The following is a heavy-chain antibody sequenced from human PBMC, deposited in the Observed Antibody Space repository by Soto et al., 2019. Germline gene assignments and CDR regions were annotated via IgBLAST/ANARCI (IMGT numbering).Heavy chain of an antibody. V-gene: IGHV3-23*01. Sequence: CAATGFTFSVYAMTWVRQAPGKGLEWVSAVTANGGSTYSADSVKGRFTISRDNSKNTLFLRMNSLRAEDTAVYYCASLGVGDWANYYYYYGMDVWGQGTTVTVSS. CDR3: ASLGVGDWANYYYYYGMDV. CDR1: GFTFSVYA. CDR2: VTANGGST. J-gene: IGHJ6*02. D-gene: IGHD2-21*02.